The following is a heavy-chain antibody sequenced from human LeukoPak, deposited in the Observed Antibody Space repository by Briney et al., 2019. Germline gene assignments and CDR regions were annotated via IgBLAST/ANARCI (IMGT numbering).Heavy chain of an antibody. CDR1: GFTFSNYG. D-gene: IGHD1-7*01. J-gene: IGHJ5*01. V-gene: IGHV3-30*03. CDR2: IGSDGRTD. Sequence: GGSLRLSCAASGFTFSNYGMHWVRQAPGKGLEWVAVIGSDGRTDYYADPVKGRFTISRDSSKNMMYLQMNSLRTEDTAVYYCTREGMGTSFSAWFDPWAKEPWSPSP. CDR3: TREGMGTSFSAWFDP.